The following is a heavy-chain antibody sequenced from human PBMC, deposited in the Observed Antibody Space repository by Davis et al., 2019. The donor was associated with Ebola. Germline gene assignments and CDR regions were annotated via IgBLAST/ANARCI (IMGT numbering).Heavy chain of an antibody. D-gene: IGHD1-1*01. CDR1: GGSFSSGGYS. Sequence: MPSETLSPPFALPGGSFSSGGYSWSWIWQPPGKGLEWIGYLYSSGRTNYNPSLKSSVTISVDTSKNQFSLKLSSVTAADTAVYYCARDRYTDFYYYYGMDVWGQGTTVTVSS. CDR3: ARDRYTDFYYYYGMDV. J-gene: IGHJ6*02. V-gene: IGHV4-61*08. CDR2: LYSSGRT.